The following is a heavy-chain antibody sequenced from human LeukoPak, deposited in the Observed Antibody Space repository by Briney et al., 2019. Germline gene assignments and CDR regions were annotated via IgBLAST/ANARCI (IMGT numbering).Heavy chain of an antibody. D-gene: IGHD4-17*01. J-gene: IGHJ4*02. V-gene: IGHV3-72*01. CDR1: GFTFSDHC. CDR3: ARGRVTTLYYFDY. Sequence: QPGGSLRLSCAASGFTFSDHCMDWVRQAPGKGLEWVGRIRNKANSYTTEYAASVKGRFTISRDDSKNSLYLQMNSLKTEDTAVYYCARGRVTTLYYFDYWGQGTLVTVSS. CDR2: IRNKANSYTT.